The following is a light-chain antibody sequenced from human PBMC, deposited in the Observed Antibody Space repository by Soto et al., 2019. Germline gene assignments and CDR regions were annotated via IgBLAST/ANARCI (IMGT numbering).Light chain of an antibody. V-gene: IGLV2-14*01. CDR2: EVS. J-gene: IGLJ2*01. CDR3: SSYTSSSTPV. Sequence: QSALTQPASVSGSPGQSITISCTGTSSDVGGYNYVSWYQQHPGKAPKLMIYEVSNRPSGVSNRFSGSKSGNTASLTISGLQAEDEADYYCSSYTSSSTPVFGGGTQADRP. CDR1: SSDVGGYNY.